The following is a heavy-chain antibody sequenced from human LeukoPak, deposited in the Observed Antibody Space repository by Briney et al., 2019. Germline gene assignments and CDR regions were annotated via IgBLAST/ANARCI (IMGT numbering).Heavy chain of an antibody. V-gene: IGHV3-23*01. CDR1: GFTFSSYA. CDR2: ISGSGGST. D-gene: IGHD3-3*01. CDR3: AKDRSDFWSGYYTFYFDY. Sequence: PGGSLRLSCAASGFTFSSYAMSWVRQAPGKGLEWVSAISGSGGSTYYADSVKGRFTISRDNSKNTLYLQMNSLRAEDTAVYYCAKDRSDFWSGYYTFYFDYWGQGTLVTVSS. J-gene: IGHJ4*02.